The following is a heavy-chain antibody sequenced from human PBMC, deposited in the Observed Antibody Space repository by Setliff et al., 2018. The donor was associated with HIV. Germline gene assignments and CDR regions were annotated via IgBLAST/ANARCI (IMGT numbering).Heavy chain of an antibody. CDR2: ISPNNFNT. D-gene: IGHD3-22*01. J-gene: IGHJ4*02. Sequence: GASVKVSCKTSGYTFDGHYLHWVRQAPGQGLEWMGRISPNNFNTQYAKNFQGRVTMTWDTSTSTGYMEVYRLRSDGTAVYFCARSCRSSGYCHFDYWGQGTLVTVSS. CDR1: GYTFDGHY. V-gene: IGHV1-2*06. CDR3: ARSCRSSGYCHFDY.